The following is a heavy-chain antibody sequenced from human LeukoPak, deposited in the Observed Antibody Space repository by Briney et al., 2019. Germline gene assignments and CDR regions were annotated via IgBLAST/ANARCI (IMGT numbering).Heavy chain of an antibody. CDR3: AVAYYYGSGDAFDI. V-gene: IGHV3-21*01. CDR1: GFTFRSYS. CDR2: INSDSNYI. D-gene: IGHD3-10*01. Sequence: PGGSLRLSCAASGFTFRSYSMNWVRQAPGKGLEWVSSINSDSNYIYYADSVQGRFTISRDNAKNSLYLQMNSLRAEDTAGYYCAVAYYYGSGDAFDIWGQGTKVTVSS. J-gene: IGHJ3*02.